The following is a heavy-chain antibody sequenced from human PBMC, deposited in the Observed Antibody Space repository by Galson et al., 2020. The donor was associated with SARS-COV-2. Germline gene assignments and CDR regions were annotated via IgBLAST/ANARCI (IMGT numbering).Heavy chain of an antibody. CDR2: IYYSGST. CDR3: ARGPTPGYSYAQDY. D-gene: IGHD5-18*01. Sequence: SETLSLTCAVSGGSISSGGYYWSWIRQHPGKGLEWIGYIYYSGSTYYNPSLKSRVTISVDTSKNQFSLKLSSVTAADTAVYYCARGPTPGYSYAQDYWGQGTLVTVSS. J-gene: IGHJ4*02. V-gene: IGHV4-31*11. CDR1: GGSISSGGYY.